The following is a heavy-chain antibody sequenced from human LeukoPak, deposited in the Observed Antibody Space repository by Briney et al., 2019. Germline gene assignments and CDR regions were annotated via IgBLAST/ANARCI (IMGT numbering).Heavy chain of an antibody. Sequence: PGGSLRLSCAASGFTFSNAWMSWVRQASGKGLEWVGRIRSKANTYATAYAAPVKGRFIISRDDSKNTAYLQMNSLKTEDTAVYYCTRHNYYEDGFDYWGQGTLVTVSS. CDR1: GFTFSNAW. CDR2: IRSKANTYAT. J-gene: IGHJ4*02. V-gene: IGHV3-73*01. CDR3: TRHNYYEDGFDY. D-gene: IGHD3-22*01.